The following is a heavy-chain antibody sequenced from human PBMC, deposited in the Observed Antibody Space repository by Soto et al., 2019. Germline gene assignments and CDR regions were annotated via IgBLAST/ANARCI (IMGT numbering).Heavy chain of an antibody. CDR3: AKGLRSVTPLSIAAAGTLAFDI. D-gene: IGHD6-13*01. V-gene: IGHV3-23*01. CDR2: ISGSGGST. Sequence: EVQLLESGGGLVQPGGSLRLSCAASGFTFSSYAMSWVRQAPGKGLEWVSAISGSGGSTYYADSVKGRFTISRDNSKNTLYLQMNSLRAEDTAVYYCAKGLRSVTPLSIAAAGTLAFDIWGQGTMVTVSS. J-gene: IGHJ3*02. CDR1: GFTFSSYA.